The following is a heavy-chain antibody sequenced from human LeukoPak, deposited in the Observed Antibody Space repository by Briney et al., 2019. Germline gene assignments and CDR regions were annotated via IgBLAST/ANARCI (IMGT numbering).Heavy chain of an antibody. CDR2: IVVGSGNT. V-gene: IGHV1-58*01. J-gene: IGHJ6*03. Sequence: GASVKVSCKASGFTFTSSAVQWVRQARGQRLEWIGWIVVGSGNTNYAQKFQERVTITRDMSTSTAYMELSSLRSEDTAVYYCAAVMSDYSNSPSMDVWGKGTTVTVSS. D-gene: IGHD4-11*01. CDR3: AAVMSDYSNSPSMDV. CDR1: GFTFTSSA.